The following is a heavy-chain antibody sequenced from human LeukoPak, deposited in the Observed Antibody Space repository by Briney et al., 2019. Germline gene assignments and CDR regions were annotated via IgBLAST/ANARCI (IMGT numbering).Heavy chain of an antibody. J-gene: IGHJ3*02. CDR3: ARDYGSGDGTDAFDI. V-gene: IGHV4-31*03. Sequence: PSETLSLTCTVSGDSISSGGYYWSWIRQHPGKGLEWIGYIYYSGSTYYNPSLKSRVTISVDTSKNQFSLKLSSVTAADTAVYYCARDYGSGDGTDAFDIWGQGTMVTVSS. CDR2: IYYSGST. CDR1: GDSISSGGYY. D-gene: IGHD3-10*01.